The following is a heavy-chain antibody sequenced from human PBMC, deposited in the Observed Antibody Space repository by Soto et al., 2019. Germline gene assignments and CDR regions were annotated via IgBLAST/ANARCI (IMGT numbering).Heavy chain of an antibody. J-gene: IGHJ3*02. V-gene: IGHV4-59*01. CDR2: IYYSGST. CDR1: GGSISSYY. CDR3: ARTDYYYDISGYAPDAFDI. D-gene: IGHD3-22*01. Sequence: SETLSLTCTVSGGSISSYYWSWIRQPPGKGLEWIGYIYYSGSTNYNPSLKSRFTISVDTSKNQFSLKLSSVTAADTAVYYCARTDYYYDISGYAPDAFDIWGRGTMVTVSS.